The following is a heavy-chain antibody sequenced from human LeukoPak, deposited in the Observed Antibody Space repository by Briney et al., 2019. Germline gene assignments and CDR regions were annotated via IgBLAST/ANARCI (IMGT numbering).Heavy chain of an antibody. Sequence: ASVKVSCKASGYTFTGYYMHWVRQAPGQGLEWMGWINPNSGGTNYAQKFQGRVTMTRDTSISTAYMELSRLRSDDTAVYYCARGGVLRYFDWLLYRDPTFDYWGQGTLVTVSS. J-gene: IGHJ4*02. CDR1: GYTFTGYY. CDR2: INPNSGGT. D-gene: IGHD3-9*01. V-gene: IGHV1-2*02. CDR3: ARGGVLRYFDWLLYRDPTFDY.